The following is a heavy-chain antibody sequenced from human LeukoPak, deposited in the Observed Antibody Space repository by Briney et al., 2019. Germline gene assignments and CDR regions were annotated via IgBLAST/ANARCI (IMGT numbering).Heavy chain of an antibody. Sequence: GGSLRLSCAGSGVTLNTYNMNWVRQAPGKGVGRVSSISSSSSYIYYADSVKGRFTISRDNAKNSLYLQMNSLRAEDTAVYYCARLYDGSAYHADHFDYWGQGTLVIVSS. J-gene: IGHJ4*02. D-gene: IGHD3-22*01. CDR1: GVTLNTYN. CDR2: ISSSSSYI. CDR3: ARLYDGSAYHADHFDY. V-gene: IGHV3-21*01.